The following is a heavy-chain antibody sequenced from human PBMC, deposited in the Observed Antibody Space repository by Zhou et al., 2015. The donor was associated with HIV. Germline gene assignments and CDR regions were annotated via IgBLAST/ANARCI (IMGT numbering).Heavy chain of an antibody. V-gene: IGHV1-69*01. D-gene: IGHD3-16*01. Sequence: QVQLVQSGAEVKKPGSSVKVSCKASGGTFSSYAISWVRQAPGQGLEWMGGIIPIFGTANYAQKFQGRVTITADESTSTAYMELSSLRSEDTAVYYCARHERVSDYVWEYTASIDDAFDIWGQGTMVTVSS. CDR1: GGTFSSYA. CDR2: IIPIFGTA. J-gene: IGHJ3*02. CDR3: ARHERVSDYVWEYTASIDDAFDI.